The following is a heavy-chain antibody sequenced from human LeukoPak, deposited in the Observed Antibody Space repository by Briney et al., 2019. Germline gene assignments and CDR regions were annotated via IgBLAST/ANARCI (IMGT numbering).Heavy chain of an antibody. CDR2: INHSGST. Sequence: KPSETLSLTCAVYGGSFSGYYWSWIRQPPGKGLEWIGEINHSGSTNYNPSLKSRVTMSVDTSKNQFSLKLSSVTAADTAVYYCARDGACGYSYGCVDYYYGTDVWGQGTTVTVSS. J-gene: IGHJ6*02. CDR3: ARDGACGYSYGCVDYYYGTDV. D-gene: IGHD5-18*01. V-gene: IGHV4-34*01. CDR1: GGSFSGYY.